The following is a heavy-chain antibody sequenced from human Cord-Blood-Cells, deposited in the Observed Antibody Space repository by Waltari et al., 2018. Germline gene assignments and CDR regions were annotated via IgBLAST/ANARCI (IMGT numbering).Heavy chain of an antibody. J-gene: IGHJ4*02. CDR3: ARGGRFGEDFDY. Sequence: EVQLVESGGGLIQPGGSLRLSCAASGFTVGSNSMSCVRQAPGKGLEWVSVIDSGGSTYYADSGKGRFTISRDNSKNTLYLQMNSLRAEDTAVYYCARGGRFGEDFDYWGQGTLVTVSS. D-gene: IGHD3-10*01. V-gene: IGHV3-53*01. CDR2: IDSGGST. CDR1: GFTVGSNS.